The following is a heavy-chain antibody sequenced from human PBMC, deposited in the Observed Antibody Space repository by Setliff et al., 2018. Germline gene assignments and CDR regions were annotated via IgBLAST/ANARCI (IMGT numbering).Heavy chain of an antibody. V-gene: IGHV3-21*01. D-gene: IGHD3-16*01. Sequence: PGGSLRPSCAASGISSYTMSWVRQAPGKGLEWVASISSSSGHIYHAASVRGRFTISRDNTKNSLYLQMDSLRVEDTAVYYCAGRLGASTRYYYYGLDVWGQGTTVTVSS. CDR1: GISSYT. CDR3: AGRLGASTRYYYYGLDV. J-gene: IGHJ6*02. CDR2: ISSSSGHI.